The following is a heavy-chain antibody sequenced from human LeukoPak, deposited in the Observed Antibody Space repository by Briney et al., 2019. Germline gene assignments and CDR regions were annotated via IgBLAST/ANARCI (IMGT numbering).Heavy chain of an antibody. CDR2: INHSGST. CDR1: GFTFSSYA. CDR3: ARWRVYGSGVFDY. J-gene: IGHJ4*02. Sequence: GSLRLSCAASGFTFSSYAMSWARQPPGKGLEWIGEINHSGSTNYNPSLKSRVTISVDTSKNQFSLKLSSVTAADTAVYYCARWRVYGSGVFDYRGQGTLVTVSS. D-gene: IGHD3-10*01. V-gene: IGHV4-34*01.